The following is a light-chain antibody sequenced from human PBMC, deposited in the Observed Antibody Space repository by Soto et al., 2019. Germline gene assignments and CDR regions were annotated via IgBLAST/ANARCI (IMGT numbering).Light chain of an antibody. CDR3: MQALQAPPYT. Sequence: DIVMTQSPLSLPVTPGEPASISCRSSQSLLHSNGYNYLDWYLQKPGQSPQLLIYLGSNRASGVPDRFSGSGSGTDFTLKINRVEAEDVGVYYCMQALQAPPYTFSQGTKLEIK. CDR1: QSLLHSNGYNY. CDR2: LGS. J-gene: IGKJ2*01. V-gene: IGKV2-28*01.